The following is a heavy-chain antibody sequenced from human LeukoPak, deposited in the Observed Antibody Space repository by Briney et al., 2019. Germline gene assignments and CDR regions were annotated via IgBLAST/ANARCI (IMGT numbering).Heavy chain of an antibody. V-gene: IGHV3-9*01. Sequence: GGSLRLSCAASGFTFDDYAMHWVRQAPGKGLEWVSGISWNSGSIGYADSVKGRFTISRDNAKNSLYLQMNSLRAEDTAVYYFAGLLLWFGEYYFDYWGQGTLVTVSS. CDR1: GFTFDDYA. CDR3: AGLLLWFGEYYFDY. J-gene: IGHJ4*02. CDR2: ISWNSGSI. D-gene: IGHD3-10*01.